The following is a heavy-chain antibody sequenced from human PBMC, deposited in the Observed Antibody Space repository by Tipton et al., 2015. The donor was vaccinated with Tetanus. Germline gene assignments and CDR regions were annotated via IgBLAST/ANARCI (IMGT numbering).Heavy chain of an antibody. CDR2: ISSSSSYM. CDR1: DFTISPYG. V-gene: IGHV3-21*01. D-gene: IGHD6-13*01. Sequence: SLRLSCAASDFTISPYGMNWVRQAPGKGLEWVSAISSSSSYMYYADSVKGRFAISRDNAKKSLDLQMNSLRAEDTGVYYCRVHSSSWYTDYLDYWGQGTLVPVSS. CDR3: RVHSSSWYTDYLDY. J-gene: IGHJ4*02.